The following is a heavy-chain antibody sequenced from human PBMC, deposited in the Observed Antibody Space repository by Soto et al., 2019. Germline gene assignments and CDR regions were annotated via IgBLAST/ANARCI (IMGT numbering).Heavy chain of an antibody. D-gene: IGHD3-10*01. CDR3: AKGVFTLLWFGEPDAFDI. Sequence: PGGALRLSCAASGFTFSSSAMSWVGQAPGRGLEWVSAISGSGGSTYYADSVKGRFTISRDNSKNTLYLQMNSLRAEDTAVYYCAKGVFTLLWFGEPDAFDIWGQGTMVTVSS. J-gene: IGHJ3*02. CDR1: GFTFSSSA. CDR2: ISGSGGST. V-gene: IGHV3-23*01.